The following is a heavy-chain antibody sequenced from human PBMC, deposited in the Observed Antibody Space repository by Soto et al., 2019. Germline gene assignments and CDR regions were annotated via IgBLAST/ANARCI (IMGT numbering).Heavy chain of an antibody. CDR3: AREDGDYVLSPLFDP. D-gene: IGHD4-17*01. Sequence: QVQLVESGGGVVQPGRSLRLSCEASGLNFSSYAMHWVRQAPGKGLEWVAVISYDGSNKYYADSVKGRFTISRDNSKNTLYLQMNSLRAEDTAVYYCAREDGDYVLSPLFDPWGQGTLVTVSS. CDR1: GLNFSSYA. J-gene: IGHJ5*02. V-gene: IGHV3-30-3*01. CDR2: ISYDGSNK.